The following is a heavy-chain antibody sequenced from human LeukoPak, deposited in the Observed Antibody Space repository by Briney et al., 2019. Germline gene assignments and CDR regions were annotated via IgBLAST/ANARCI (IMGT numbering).Heavy chain of an antibody. Sequence: GGSLRLSCAASGFTFSSYSMNGVRQAPGKGLEGVSSISSSSSYIYYADSVKGRFTISRDNAKNSLYLQMNSLRAEDTAVYYCARVESSSSPNWGQGTLVTVSS. V-gene: IGHV3-21*01. D-gene: IGHD6-13*01. J-gene: IGHJ4*02. CDR3: ARVESSSSPN. CDR1: GFTFSSYS. CDR2: ISSSSSYI.